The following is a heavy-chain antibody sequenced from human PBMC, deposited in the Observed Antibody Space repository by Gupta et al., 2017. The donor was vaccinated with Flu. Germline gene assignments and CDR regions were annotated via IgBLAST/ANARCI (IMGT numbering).Heavy chain of an antibody. D-gene: IGHD2-2*01. CDR3: AKSYCSSTSCYREGFDY. CDR2: IYNSGST. V-gene: IGHV4-59*01. J-gene: IGHJ4*02. CDR1: GGSISSNY. Sequence: QVQLQESGPGLVKPSETLSLTCTVSGGSISSNYWSWIRQPPGKGLEWIGYIYNSGSTNYNPSLRSRVTISVDTSKNQFSLKLSSVTAADTAVYYCAKSYCSSTSCYREGFDYWGQGTLVTVSS.